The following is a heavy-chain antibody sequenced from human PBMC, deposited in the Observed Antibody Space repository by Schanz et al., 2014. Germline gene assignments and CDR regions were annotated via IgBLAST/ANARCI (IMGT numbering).Heavy chain of an antibody. CDR1: GYSFTPFP. CDR2: INPSGGST. D-gene: IGHD6-19*01. CDR3: ARGGYSSGWYDRDIAHFDY. Sequence: QVQLVQSWAEVKGPGASVKVSCKASGYSFTPFPIHWVRQAPGQRLEWMGMINPSGGSTTYAQKLQGRVTMTTDTSTSTAYMELRSLRSDDTAVYYCARGGYSSGWYDRDIAHFDYWGQGTLVTVSS. J-gene: IGHJ4*02. V-gene: IGHV1-46*01.